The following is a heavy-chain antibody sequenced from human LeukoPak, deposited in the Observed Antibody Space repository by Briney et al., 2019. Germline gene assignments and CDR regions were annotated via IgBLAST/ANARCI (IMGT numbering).Heavy chain of an antibody. V-gene: IGHV1-69*13. J-gene: IGHJ5*02. CDR2: IIPIFGTA. CDR1: GGTFSSYA. Sequence: ASVKVSCKASGGTFSSYAISWVRQAPGQGLAWMGGIIPIFGTANYAQKSQGRVTITADESTSTAYMELSSLRSEDTAVYYCARAGTTGTPPPWGWFDPWGQGTLVTVSS. D-gene: IGHD1-1*01. CDR3: ARAGTTGTPPPWGWFDP.